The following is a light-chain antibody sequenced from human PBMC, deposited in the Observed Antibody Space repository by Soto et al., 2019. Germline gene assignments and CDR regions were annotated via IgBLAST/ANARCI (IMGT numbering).Light chain of an antibody. CDR3: QQAKTFPVK. V-gene: IGKV1-12*01. J-gene: IGKJ3*01. Sequence: DIQWTQSPSSVSASVGDTVTITCRASQGISSWLAWYQQKPGQAPRSLIYPSSSLQTGVPSRFSGSGSGTDFTLTIANLQPEDFATYYCQQAKTFPVKFGPGTKVDIK. CDR1: QGISSW. CDR2: PSS.